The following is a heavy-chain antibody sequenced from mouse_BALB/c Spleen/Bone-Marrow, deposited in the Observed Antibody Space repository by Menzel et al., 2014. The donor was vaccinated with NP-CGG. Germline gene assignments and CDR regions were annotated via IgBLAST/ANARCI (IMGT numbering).Heavy chain of an antibody. Sequence: VQLQQSGPELVKPGASVKMSCKASGHTFTSYVMHWVKQKPGQGLEWIGYINPYNDGTKYNEKFKGMATLTSDRSSSTAYMELSSLTSEDSAVYYCAKGGNYRYDFDYWGQGTTLTLSS. CDR3: AKGGNYRYDFDY. CDR2: INPYNDGT. V-gene: IGHV1-14*01. CDR1: GHTFTSYV. D-gene: IGHD2-14*01. J-gene: IGHJ2*01.